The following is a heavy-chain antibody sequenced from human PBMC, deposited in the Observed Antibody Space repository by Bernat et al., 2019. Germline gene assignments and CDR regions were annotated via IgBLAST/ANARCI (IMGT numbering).Heavy chain of an antibody. CDR1: GFTFSSYA. V-gene: IGHV3-64*01. CDR3: ARTPLYYDFWSGYDDY. Sequence: EVQLVESGGGLVQPGGSLRLSCAASGFTFSSYAMHWVRQAPGKGLEYVSAISSNGGSTYYANSVKGRLTISRDNSKNTLYLQMGSLRAEDMAVYYCARTPLYYDFWSGYDDYWGQGTLVTVSS. CDR2: ISSNGGST. D-gene: IGHD3-3*01. J-gene: IGHJ4*02.